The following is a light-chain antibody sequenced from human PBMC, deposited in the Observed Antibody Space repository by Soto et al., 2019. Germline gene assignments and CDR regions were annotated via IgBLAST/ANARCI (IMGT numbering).Light chain of an antibody. J-gene: IGKJ5*01. CDR3: QQSGSSPRIT. CDR1: QSVSSSY. CDR2: GAS. Sequence: EIVLTQPPGTLSLSPGERATLSCRASQSVSSSYLAWYQQKPGQAPRLLIYGASSRATGIPDRFSGSGSGTDFTLTISRLEPEDFAVYYCQQSGSSPRITFRQGTRLEIK. V-gene: IGKV3-20*01.